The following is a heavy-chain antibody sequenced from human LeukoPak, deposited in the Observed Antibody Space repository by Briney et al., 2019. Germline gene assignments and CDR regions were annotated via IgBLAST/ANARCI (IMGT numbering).Heavy chain of an antibody. D-gene: IGHD3-22*01. Sequence: GGSLRLSCAASGFTFSSCAMSWVRQAPGKGLEWVSAISGSGGSTYYADSVKGRFTISRDNSKNTLYLQMNSLRAEDTAVYYCAKDLEEDYYDSSGHGIGFDYWGQGTLVTVSS. CDR3: AKDLEEDYYDSSGHGIGFDY. CDR1: GFTFSSCA. V-gene: IGHV3-23*01. J-gene: IGHJ4*02. CDR2: ISGSGGST.